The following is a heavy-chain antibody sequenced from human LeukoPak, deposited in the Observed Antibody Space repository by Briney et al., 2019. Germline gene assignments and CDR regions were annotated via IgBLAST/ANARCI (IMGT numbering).Heavy chain of an antibody. Sequence: PSETLSLTXTVSGGSISSYYWNWIRQPPGKGLEWIGYIHDSATTNYNPSLKSRVTISVDTSKNQFSLKLSSVTAADTAVYYCARAAPDEYCSGGSCYSIDYWGQGTLATVSS. CDR2: IHDSATT. D-gene: IGHD2-15*01. CDR1: GGSISSYY. CDR3: ARAAPDEYCSGGSCYSIDY. V-gene: IGHV4-59*01. J-gene: IGHJ4*02.